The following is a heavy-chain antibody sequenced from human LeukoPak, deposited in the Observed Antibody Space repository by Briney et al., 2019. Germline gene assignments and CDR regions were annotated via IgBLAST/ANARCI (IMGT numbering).Heavy chain of an antibody. CDR2: INSDSGGT. CDR3: ARGNIATCRGENWFDP. Sequence: GASVKVSCKASGYTFTGDFIHWVRQAPGQGLEWMGWINSDSGGTNYARKFQGRVTMTRDTSISTAYMELSSLRSDDTAVFYCARGNIATCRGENWFDPWGQGTLVTVSS. CDR1: GYTFTGDF. J-gene: IGHJ5*02. D-gene: IGHD6-6*01. V-gene: IGHV1-2*02.